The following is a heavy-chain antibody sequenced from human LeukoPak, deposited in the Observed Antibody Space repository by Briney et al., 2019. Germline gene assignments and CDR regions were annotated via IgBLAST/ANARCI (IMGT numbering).Heavy chain of an antibody. V-gene: IGHV3-23*01. J-gene: IGHJ4*02. Sequence: PGGSLRLSCAASGFTFSSYAMSWVRQAPGKGLEWVSAISGSGGSTYYADSVKGRFTISRDNSKNTLYLQMDSPRSEDTAVHYCARPQAYYFDYWGQGTLVTVSS. CDR3: ARPQAYYFDY. CDR2: ISGSGGST. CDR1: GFTFSSYA.